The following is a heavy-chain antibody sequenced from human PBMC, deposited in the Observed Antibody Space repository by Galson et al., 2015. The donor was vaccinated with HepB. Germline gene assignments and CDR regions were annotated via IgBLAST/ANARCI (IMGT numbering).Heavy chain of an antibody. D-gene: IGHD5-12*01. CDR2: IIPIFGTA. CDR3: ARDEVSGWGVATNTYYYYYGMDV. Sequence: SVKVSCKASGGTFSSYAISWVRQAPGQGLEWMGGIIPIFGTANYAQKFQGRVTITADESTSTAYMELSSLRSEDTAVYYCARDEVSGWGVATNTYYYYYGMDVWGQGTTVTVSS. CDR1: GGTFSSYA. V-gene: IGHV1-69*13. J-gene: IGHJ6*02.